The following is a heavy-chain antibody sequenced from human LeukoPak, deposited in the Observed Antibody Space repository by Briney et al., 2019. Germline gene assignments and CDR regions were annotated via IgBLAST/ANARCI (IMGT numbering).Heavy chain of an antibody. CDR2: INHNGNVN. Sequence: ARQAPGKGLEWVASINHNGNVNYYVDSVKGRFTISRDNAKNSLYLQINSLRAEDTAVYYCARSSYSSSSSVWGQGTMVTVSS. D-gene: IGHD6-6*01. J-gene: IGHJ3*01. CDR3: ARSSYSSSSSV. V-gene: IGHV3-7*03.